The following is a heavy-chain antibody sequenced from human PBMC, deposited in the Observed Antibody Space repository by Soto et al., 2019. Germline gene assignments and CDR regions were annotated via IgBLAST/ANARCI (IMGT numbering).Heavy chain of an antibody. CDR1: GYTFTNYW. D-gene: IGHD3-22*01. Sequence: GESLKISCKASGYTFTNYWITWVRQMPGKGLEWMGRIAPADSYTNYSPSFHGHVTMSVDRSTSTAYLQWGSLKASDTAMYYCVRVPIGHSDDSGYSDSWGQGTQVTVSS. V-gene: IGHV5-10-1*01. J-gene: IGHJ5*01. CDR2: IAPADSYT. CDR3: VRVPIGHSDDSGYSDS.